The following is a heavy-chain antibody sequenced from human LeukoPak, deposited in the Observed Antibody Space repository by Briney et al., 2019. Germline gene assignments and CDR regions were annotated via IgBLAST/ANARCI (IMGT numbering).Heavy chain of an antibody. CDR1: AGSISSSFSDY. V-gene: IGHV4-39*07. Sequence: KSAETLSLTCTVSAGSISSSFSDYWGWIRQPPGKGLEWIGSIYYTGSTYYNPSLKSRVTISVDTSKNQLSLHLTSVTAADTAVYYCARVPASYSSGLGYWGQGTLVTVSS. J-gene: IGHJ4*02. D-gene: IGHD6-19*01. CDR3: ARVPASYSSGLGY. CDR2: IYYTGST.